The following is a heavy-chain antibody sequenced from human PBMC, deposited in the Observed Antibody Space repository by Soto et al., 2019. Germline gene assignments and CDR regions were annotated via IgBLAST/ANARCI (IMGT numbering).Heavy chain of an antibody. CDR1: GGSISSYY. D-gene: IGHD3-22*01. CDR2: IYYSGST. V-gene: IGHV4-59*01. CDR3: ARDSGVYSYYYYGMDV. Sequence: SETLSLTCTVSGGSISSYYWSWIRQPPGKGLEWIGYIYYSGSTNYNPSLKSRVTISVDTSKNQFSLKLSSVTAADTAVYYCARDSGVYSYYYYGMDVWGQGTTVTVSS. J-gene: IGHJ6*02.